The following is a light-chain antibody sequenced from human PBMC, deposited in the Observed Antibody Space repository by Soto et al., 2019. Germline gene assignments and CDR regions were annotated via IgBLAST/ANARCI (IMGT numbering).Light chain of an antibody. CDR2: EVS. Sequence: QSALTQPPSASGSPGQSVTISCTGTSSDVGSYNYVSWYQQHPGKAPKLMISEVSKRPSGVPDRFSGSKSGNTASLTVSRLQAEDEADYYCISYAGSDFYVFGTWAKGTVL. V-gene: IGLV2-8*01. CDR1: SSDVGSYNY. J-gene: IGLJ1*01. CDR3: ISYAGSDFYV.